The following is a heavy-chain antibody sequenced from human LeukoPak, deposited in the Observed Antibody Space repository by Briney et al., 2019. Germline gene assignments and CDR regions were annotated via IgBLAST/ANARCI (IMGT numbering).Heavy chain of an antibody. CDR1: GFTCSSYA. Sequence: GGSLRLSCAASGFTCSSYAMSWVRQAPGKGLEWVSLISGSGDSTYYADSVKGRFTISRDNSKNTLYLQMKTLRAEDTALYYCANDFDYWGQGTLVTVSS. V-gene: IGHV3-23*01. CDR3: ANDFDY. J-gene: IGHJ4*02. CDR2: ISGSGDST.